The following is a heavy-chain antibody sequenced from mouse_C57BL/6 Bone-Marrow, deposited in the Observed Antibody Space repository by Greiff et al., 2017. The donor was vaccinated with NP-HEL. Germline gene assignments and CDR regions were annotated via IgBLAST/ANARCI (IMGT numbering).Heavy chain of an antibody. J-gene: IGHJ1*03. V-gene: IGHV1-59*01. CDR1: GYTFTSYW. CDR3: ASIRDV. D-gene: IGHD1-1*01. CDR2: IDPSDSYT. Sequence: QVQLQQPGAELVRPGTSVKLSCKASGYTFTSYWMHWVKQRPGQGLEWIGVIDPSDSYTNYNQKFKGKATLTVDTSSSTAYMQLSSLTSEDSAVYYCASIRDVWGTGTTVTVSS.